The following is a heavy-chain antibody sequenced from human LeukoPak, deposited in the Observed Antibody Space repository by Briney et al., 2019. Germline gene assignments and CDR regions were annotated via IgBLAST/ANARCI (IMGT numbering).Heavy chain of an antibody. Sequence: TGGSLRLSCAASGFTFSSYALTWVRQAPGKGLEWVSAISSGSAGTYYADSVKGRFTISRDNSKNTLYLQMDSLRAEDTAVYYFAKVPSPYTGSCYFDSWGQGTLVTVSS. CDR2: ISSGSAGT. D-gene: IGHD1-26*01. CDR3: AKVPSPYTGSCYFDS. J-gene: IGHJ4*02. V-gene: IGHV3-23*01. CDR1: GFTFSSYA.